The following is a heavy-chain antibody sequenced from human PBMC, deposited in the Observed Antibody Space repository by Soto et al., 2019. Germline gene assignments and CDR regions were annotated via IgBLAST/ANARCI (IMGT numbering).Heavy chain of an antibody. CDR1: GFTFSSAW. J-gene: IGHJ4*02. V-gene: IGHV3-15*04. CDR3: TTEKYYDYIWGGYHPPPLAD. Sequence: EVQLVESGGGLVMAGGSLRLSCAACGFTFSSAWMSWVRQAPGKGLEWVGRIESKTDGGTTDYAAPVKGRFTISRDDSKNTLYLQMNSLKTEDPAVYYCTTEKYYDYIWGGYHPPPLADWGQGTLVTVSS. CDR2: IESKTDGGTT. D-gene: IGHD3-16*02.